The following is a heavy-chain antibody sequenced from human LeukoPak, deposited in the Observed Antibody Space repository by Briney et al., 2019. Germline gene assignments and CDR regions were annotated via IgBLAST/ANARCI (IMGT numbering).Heavy chain of an antibody. V-gene: IGHV1-8*01. CDR1: GYTFTSYG. D-gene: IGHD6-13*01. CDR2: VNPNSGNT. CDR3: ARYIAAPGTVYSYYYMDV. J-gene: IGHJ6*03. Sequence: ASVKVSCKASGYTFTSYGISWVRQATGQGLEWMGWVNPNSGNTGYAQKFQGRVSMSRNTSISTAYMELSSLRSEDTAVYYCARYIAAPGTVYSYYYMDVWGKGTTVTVSS.